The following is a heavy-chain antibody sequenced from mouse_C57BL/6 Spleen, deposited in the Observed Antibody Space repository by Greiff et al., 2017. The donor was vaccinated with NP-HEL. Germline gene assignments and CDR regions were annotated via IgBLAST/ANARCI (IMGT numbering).Heavy chain of an antibody. V-gene: IGHV5-9*01. J-gene: IGHJ4*01. CDR1: GFTFSSYT. D-gene: IGHD1-1*01. CDR2: ISGGGGNT. Sequence: EVQLVESGGGLVKPGGSLKLSCAASGFTFSSYTMSWVRQTPEKRLEWVATISGGGGNTYYPDSVKGRFTISRDNAKNTLYLQMSSLRSEDTALYYWARLITTVVAYYAMDYWGQGTSVTVSS. CDR3: ARLITTVVAYYAMDY.